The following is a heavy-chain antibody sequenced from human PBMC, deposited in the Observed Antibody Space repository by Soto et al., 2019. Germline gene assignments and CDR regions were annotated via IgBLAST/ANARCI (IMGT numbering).Heavy chain of an antibody. CDR2: ISSTGYSK. CDR3: ARSSIASD. V-gene: IGHV3-48*03. Sequence: EVQLVESGGGLVQPGGSLTLSCAASGFTFNTYEMNWVRLAPGKGLEWLSYISSTGYSKYYADSLEGRFTVSRDNVKNILYLQIDGPRVEDTAVYYCARSSIASDWGQGTLVTVSS. D-gene: IGHD6-6*01. J-gene: IGHJ4*02. CDR1: GFTFNTYE.